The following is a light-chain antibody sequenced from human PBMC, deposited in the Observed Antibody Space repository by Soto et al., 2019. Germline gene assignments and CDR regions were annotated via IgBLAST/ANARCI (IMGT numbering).Light chain of an antibody. J-gene: IGKJ4*01. V-gene: IGKV3-11*01. Sequence: EIVLTQSPAILSLSPGERATLSCRASQSVSNFLAWYQHNPGQAPRLLIYDASKRATGIPARFRGSGSGKDFALTISSLEPEDFAMYYCQLRRNWPRLTFGGGTKVEIK. CDR3: QLRRNWPRLT. CDR2: DAS. CDR1: QSVSNF.